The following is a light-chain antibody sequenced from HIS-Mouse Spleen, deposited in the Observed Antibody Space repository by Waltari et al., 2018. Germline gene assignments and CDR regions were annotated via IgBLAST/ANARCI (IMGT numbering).Light chain of an antibody. CDR2: LNSDGSH. J-gene: IGLJ2*01. Sequence: QLVLTQSPSASASLGASVKLTCTLSSGHSSYAIAWHQQQPEKGPRYLMKLNSDGSHSKGDVIPDRFSGSNSGNTATLTISGTQAMDEADYYCQAWDSSTVVFGGGTKLTVL. CDR3: QAWDSSTVV. CDR1: SGHSSYA. V-gene: IGLV4-69*01.